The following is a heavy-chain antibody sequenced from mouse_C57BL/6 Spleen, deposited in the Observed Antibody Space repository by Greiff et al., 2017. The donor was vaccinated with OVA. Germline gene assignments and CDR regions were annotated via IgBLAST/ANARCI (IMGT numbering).Heavy chain of an antibody. CDR1: GFTFSSYA. CDR2: ISDGGSYT. CDR3: ARDDRGFAY. J-gene: IGHJ3*01. Sequence: EVKLVESGGGLVKPGGSLKLSCAASGFTFSSYAMSWVRQTPEKRLEWVATISDGGSYTYYPDNVKGRFTISRDNAKNNLYLQMSHLKSEDTAMYYCARDDRGFAYWGQGTLVTVSA. V-gene: IGHV5-4*01.